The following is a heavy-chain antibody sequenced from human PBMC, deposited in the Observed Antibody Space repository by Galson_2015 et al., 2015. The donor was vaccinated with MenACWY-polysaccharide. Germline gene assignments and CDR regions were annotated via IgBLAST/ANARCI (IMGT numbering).Heavy chain of an antibody. CDR3: AKEYYYGSGSYPPVYGMDV. CDR2: IRYDGSNK. D-gene: IGHD3-10*01. J-gene: IGHJ6*02. CDR1: GFSFSSYG. V-gene: IGHV3-30*02. Sequence: SLRLSCAASGFSFSSYGMHWVRQAPGKGLEWVAFIRYDGSNKYYADSVKGRFTISRDNSKNTLYLQMNSLRAEDTAVYYCAKEYYYGSGSYPPVYGMDVWGQGTTVTVSS.